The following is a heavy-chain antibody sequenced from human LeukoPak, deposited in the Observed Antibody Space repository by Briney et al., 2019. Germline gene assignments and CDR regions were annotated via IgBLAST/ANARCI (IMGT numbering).Heavy chain of an antibody. CDR2: ISWNSGSI. V-gene: IGHV3-9*01. CDR1: GFTFDDYA. Sequence: PGGSLRLSCAASGFTFDDYAMHWVRQAPGKGLEWVSGISWNSGSIGYADSVKGRFTISRDNAKNSLYLQMNSLRAEDTALYYCAKLANYDILTGYYEYFDYWGQGTLVTVSS. D-gene: IGHD3-9*01. CDR3: AKLANYDILTGYYEYFDY. J-gene: IGHJ4*02.